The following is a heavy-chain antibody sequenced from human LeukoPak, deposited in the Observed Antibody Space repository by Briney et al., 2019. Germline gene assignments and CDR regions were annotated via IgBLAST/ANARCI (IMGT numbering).Heavy chain of an antibody. CDR2: ISGSGGNT. Sequence: GGSLRLSCAASGFTFSSYAMTWVRQAPGKGLEWVSGISGSGGNTYYADSVKGRFTISRDDSKNTLYLQLNSLRAEDTAVYYCAKDGYAMVSFFDYWGQGTLVSVSS. CDR1: GFTFSSYA. J-gene: IGHJ4*02. V-gene: IGHV3-23*01. CDR3: AKDGYAMVSFFDY. D-gene: IGHD4/OR15-4a*01.